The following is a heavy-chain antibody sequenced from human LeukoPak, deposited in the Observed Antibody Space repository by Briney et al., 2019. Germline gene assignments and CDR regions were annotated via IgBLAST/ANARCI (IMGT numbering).Heavy chain of an antibody. CDR3: ANGRWTTMARKRDYYFDY. CDR1: GLTFRESA. J-gene: IGHJ4*02. D-gene: IGHD3-10*01. CDR2: ISGSGDSI. V-gene: IGHV3-23*01. Sequence: GGSLRLSCAASGLTFRESAMSCVCQAPGRGLEWVSRISGSGDSIYYADSVKGRFTISRDNFKNPLYLQMNSLRAEDTWIYYGANGRWTTMARKRDYYFDYWGQGTLVTVSS.